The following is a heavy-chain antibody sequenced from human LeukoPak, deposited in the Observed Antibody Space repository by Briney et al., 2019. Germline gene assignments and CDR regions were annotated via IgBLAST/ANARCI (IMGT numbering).Heavy chain of an antibody. CDR3: ARDYGDYSGYFQH. Sequence: LSETLSLTCTVSGGPISSYYWSWIRQPPGKGLEWIGYIYYSGSTNYNPSLKSRVTISVDTSKNQFSLKLSSVTAADTAVYYCARDYGDYSGYFQHWGQGTLVTVSS. D-gene: IGHD4-17*01. CDR1: GGPISSYY. V-gene: IGHV4-59*01. J-gene: IGHJ1*01. CDR2: IYYSGST.